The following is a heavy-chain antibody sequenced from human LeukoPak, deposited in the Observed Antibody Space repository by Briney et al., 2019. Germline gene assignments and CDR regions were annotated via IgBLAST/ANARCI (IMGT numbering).Heavy chain of an antibody. CDR1: GYTFTGNY. D-gene: IGHD5-24*01. J-gene: IGHJ5*02. V-gene: IGHV1-69*13. CDR2: IIPIFGTA. Sequence: SVKVSCKASGYTFTGNYIHWVRQAPGQGLEWMGGIIPIFGTANYAQKFQGRVTITADESTSTAYMGLSSLRSEDTAVYYCARSRRDGYTNWFDPWGQGTLVTVSS. CDR3: ARSRRDGYTNWFDP.